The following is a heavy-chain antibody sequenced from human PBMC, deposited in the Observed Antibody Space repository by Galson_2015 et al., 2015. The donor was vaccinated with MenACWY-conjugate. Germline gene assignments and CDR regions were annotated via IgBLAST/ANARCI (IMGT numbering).Heavy chain of an antibody. CDR1: GYSFSSYW. CDR2: IYPGDSDT. CDR3: AGTTWQLVDPYWFDP. V-gene: IGHV5-51*01. Sequence: QSGAEVKKPGESLKISCKGSGYSFSSYWIGWVRQMPGKGLEWMGIIYPGDSDTRYSPSFQGQVTISADTSISTAYLQWSSLKASDTAMYYCAGTTWQLVDPYWFDPWGQGTLVTVSS. D-gene: IGHD6-13*01. J-gene: IGHJ5*02.